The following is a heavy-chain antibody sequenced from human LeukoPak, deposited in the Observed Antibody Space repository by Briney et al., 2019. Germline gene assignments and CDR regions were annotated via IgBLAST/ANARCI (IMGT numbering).Heavy chain of an antibody. V-gene: IGHV3-15*01. J-gene: IGHJ4*02. CDR1: GHTFSNAW. Sequence: GGSLRLSCAGSGHTFSNAWMSWVRQAPGKGLEWVSRIKRRSDGGTTDYAAPVKGRFTISRDDSKNTLYLQMNSLKSEDTAVYYCTTELDIRPNHYWGQGTLVTVSS. CDR3: TTELDIRPNHY. D-gene: IGHD3-22*01. CDR2: IKRRSDGGTT.